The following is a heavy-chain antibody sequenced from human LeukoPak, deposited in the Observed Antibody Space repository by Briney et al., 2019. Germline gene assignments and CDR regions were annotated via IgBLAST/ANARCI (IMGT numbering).Heavy chain of an antibody. J-gene: IGHJ4*02. CDR3: ARELGDQGGFDY. CDR1: GFTVSSNY. Sequence: GGSLRLSCTASGFTVSSNYMSWVRQAPGKGLEWVSVIYSGGSTYYADSVKGRFTISRDNSKNTLYLQMTSLRADDTAVYYCARELGDQGGFDYWGQGTLVTVSS. D-gene: IGHD3-10*01. V-gene: IGHV3-53*01. CDR2: IYSGGST.